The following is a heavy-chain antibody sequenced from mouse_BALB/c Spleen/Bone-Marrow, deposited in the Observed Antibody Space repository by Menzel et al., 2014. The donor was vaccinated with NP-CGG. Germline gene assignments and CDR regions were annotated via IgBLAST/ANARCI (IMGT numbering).Heavy chain of an antibody. CDR2: IDPANGNT. D-gene: IGHD4-1*01. Sequence: VQLKESGAELVKPGASVKLSCTASGFNIKDTYMHWVKQRPEQGLEWIGRIDPANGNTKYDPKFQGKATITADTSSNTAYLQLSSLTSEHTAVYYCARWEYYAMDYWGQGTSVTVSS. J-gene: IGHJ4*01. CDR3: ARWEYYAMDY. CDR1: GFNIKDTY. V-gene: IGHV14-3*02.